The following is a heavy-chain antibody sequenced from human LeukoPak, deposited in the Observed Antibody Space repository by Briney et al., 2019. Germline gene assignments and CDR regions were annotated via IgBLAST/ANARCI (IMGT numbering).Heavy chain of an antibody. CDR2: ISAYNGNT. D-gene: IGHD6-19*01. CDR1: GYTFTSYG. CDR3: ARGRGQPIAVAGNWFDP. Sequence: ASVKVSCKASGYTFTSYGISWVRQAPGQGLEWMGWISAYNGNTNYAQKLQGRVTITADKSTSTAYMELSSLRSEDTAVYYCARGRGQPIAVAGNWFDPWGQGTLVTVSS. V-gene: IGHV1-18*01. J-gene: IGHJ5*02.